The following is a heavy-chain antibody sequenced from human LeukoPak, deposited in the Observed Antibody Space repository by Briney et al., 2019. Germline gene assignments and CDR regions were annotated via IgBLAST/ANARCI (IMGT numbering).Heavy chain of an antibody. CDR1: GYSFTGYI. D-gene: IGHD3-22*01. Sequence: ASVKVSCKASGYSFTGYIVHWVRQAPGQGLEWMGWINPNSGGTNYAQKFQGRVTMTRDTSISTAYMELSRLRSDDTAVYYCARDGVGYYDSSGYYYFQHWGQGTLVTVSS. V-gene: IGHV1-2*02. CDR2: INPNSGGT. J-gene: IGHJ1*01. CDR3: ARDGVGYYDSSGYYYFQH.